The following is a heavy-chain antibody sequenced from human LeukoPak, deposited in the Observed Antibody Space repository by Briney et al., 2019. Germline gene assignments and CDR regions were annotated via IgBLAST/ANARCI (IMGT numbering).Heavy chain of an antibody. CDR3: AHLYSGYEGFDY. CDR2: IYYSGST. V-gene: IGHV4-39*07. Sequence: PSETLSLTCTVSGGSISSSSYYWGWIRQPPGKGLEWIGSIYYSGSTYYNPSLKSRVTISVDTSKNQFSLKLSSVTAADTAVYYCAHLYSGYEGFDYWGQGTLVTVSS. CDR1: GGSISSSSYY. J-gene: IGHJ4*02. D-gene: IGHD5-12*01.